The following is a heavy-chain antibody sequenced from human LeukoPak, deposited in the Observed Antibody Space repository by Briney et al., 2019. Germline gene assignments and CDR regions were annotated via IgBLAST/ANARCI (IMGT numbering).Heavy chain of an antibody. CDR1: GFTFSSYA. V-gene: IGHV3-23*01. CDR2: ISASGST. Sequence: GGSLRLSCVASGFTFSSYAMTWVRQAPGKGLEWISVISASGSTYYADSVKGRFTISRDNSKNTLYLQMNSLRAEDTAVYYCARDVPAYYYDSSGYTDAFDIWGQGTMVTVSS. J-gene: IGHJ3*02. D-gene: IGHD3-22*01. CDR3: ARDVPAYYYDSSGYTDAFDI.